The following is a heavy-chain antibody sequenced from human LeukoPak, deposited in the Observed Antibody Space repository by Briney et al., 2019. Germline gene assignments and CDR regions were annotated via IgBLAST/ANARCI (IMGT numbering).Heavy chain of an antibody. J-gene: IGHJ4*02. D-gene: IGHD4-11*01. CDR1: GYTFTGYY. V-gene: IGHV1-2*02. CDR3: ARDGQFRVTEYYSDY. Sequence: ASVKVSCKASGYTFTGYYMHWVRQAPGQGLEWMGWINPNSGGTNYAQKFQGRVTMTRDTSISTAYMELSRLRSDDTAVYYCARDGQFRVTEYYSDYWGQGTLVTVSS. CDR2: INPNSGGT.